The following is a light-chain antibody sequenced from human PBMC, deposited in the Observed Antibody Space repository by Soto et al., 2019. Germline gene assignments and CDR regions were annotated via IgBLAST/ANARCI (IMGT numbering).Light chain of an antibody. J-gene: IGLJ3*02. CDR3: PSFDSSLNGWV. V-gene: IGLV1-40*01. Sequence: QSVLTQPPSVSGAPGQRVTISCTGSSSNIGAGHDVHWYQQVPGTAPKLLVSGNTNRPSGVPDRFSGSNSGTSASLAITGLQSEDEADYYCPSFDSSLNGWVFGGGTKLTFL. CDR2: GNT. CDR1: SSNIGAGHD.